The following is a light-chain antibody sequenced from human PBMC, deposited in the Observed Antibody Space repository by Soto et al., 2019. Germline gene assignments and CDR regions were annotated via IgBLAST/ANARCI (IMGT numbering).Light chain of an antibody. V-gene: IGKV2-28*01. CDR2: LGS. J-gene: IGKJ2*01. CDR1: QSLLYGAGYMY. CDR3: MQTLQTPYT. Sequence: DIVMTQSPLSLPVTPGEPASISCRSSQSLLYGAGYMYVDWYLQKPGQPPHLLIFLGSNRASGVPDRFSDSVSGTDFTLKISRVETEDVGIYYCMQTLQTPYTFGQGTKLEIK.